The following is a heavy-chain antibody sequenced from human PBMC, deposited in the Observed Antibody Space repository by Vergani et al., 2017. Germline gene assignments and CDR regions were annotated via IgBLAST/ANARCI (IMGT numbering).Heavy chain of an antibody. V-gene: IGHV1-2*02. CDR3: ARGWSGYSTSWYFDF. Sequence: QVQLVQSGTEVKKPGASVKVSCKASGYTFNGYYIHWVRQAPGQGLEYMGWIDPNSDGTNYAQKFQGRVTMTRDTSISTAYMELSRPRSDDTAVYYCARGWSGYSTSWYFDFWGQGTLVTVSS. CDR1: GYTFNGYY. CDR2: IDPNSDGT. D-gene: IGHD6-13*01. J-gene: IGHJ4*02.